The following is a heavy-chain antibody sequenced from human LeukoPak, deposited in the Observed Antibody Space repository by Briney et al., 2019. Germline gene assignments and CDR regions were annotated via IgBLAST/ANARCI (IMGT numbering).Heavy chain of an antibody. Sequence: ASVKVSCKASGYTFTNFGISWVRQAPGQRLEWMGWIIVSNGNTKYSQKFQGRVIITTDTSASTVYMELSSLRSEDTAVYYCARDAVVGTGIAFDVWGQGTMVTVSS. CDR2: IIVSNGNT. J-gene: IGHJ3*01. D-gene: IGHD4-23*01. CDR1: GYTFTNFG. CDR3: ARDAVVGTGIAFDV. V-gene: IGHV1-18*01.